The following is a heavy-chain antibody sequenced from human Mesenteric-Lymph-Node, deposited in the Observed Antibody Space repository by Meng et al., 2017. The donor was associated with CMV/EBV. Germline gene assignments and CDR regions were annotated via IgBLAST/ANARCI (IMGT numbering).Heavy chain of an antibody. Sequence: ASVKVSCKASGYTFTSYYMHWVRQAPGQGLEWMGIINPSGGSTSYAQKFQGRVTMTRDTSTSTVYMELSSLRSEDTAVYYCARAENDILTGYDGWFDPWGQGTLVTVSS. D-gene: IGHD3-9*01. V-gene: IGHV1-46*01. CDR1: GYTFTSYY. J-gene: IGHJ5*02. CDR2: INPSGGST. CDR3: ARAENDILTGYDGWFDP.